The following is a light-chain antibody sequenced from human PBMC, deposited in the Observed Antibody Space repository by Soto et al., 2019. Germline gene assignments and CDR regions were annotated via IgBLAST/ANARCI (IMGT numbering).Light chain of an antibody. CDR2: RAS. J-gene: IGKJ1*01. CDR1: QTISRG. Sequence: DIQMTQSPLTLSASVGDRVTITCRASQTISRGLAWYQQKTGKAPKLLIYRASSLESGVPSRFSGSGSGTEFTLTIRSLQSDDSATYYCQQYHARTFGRGTKVEIQ. V-gene: IGKV1-5*03. CDR3: QQYHART.